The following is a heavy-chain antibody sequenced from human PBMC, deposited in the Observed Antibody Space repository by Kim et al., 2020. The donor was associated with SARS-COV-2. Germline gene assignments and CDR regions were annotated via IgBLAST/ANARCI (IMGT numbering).Heavy chain of an antibody. CDR3: ARGSSGSYPRAYDI. J-gene: IGHJ3*02. V-gene: IGHV3-74*01. Sequence: GGYLRLSCAGSGFTFSSYWMHWVRQAPGKGLVWVSRISSDGSSTSYADSVKGRFTISRDNAKNTVYLQMNSLRAEDTAVYYCARGSSGSYPRAYDIWGQG. D-gene: IGHD1-26*01. CDR1: GFTFSSYW. CDR2: ISSDGSST.